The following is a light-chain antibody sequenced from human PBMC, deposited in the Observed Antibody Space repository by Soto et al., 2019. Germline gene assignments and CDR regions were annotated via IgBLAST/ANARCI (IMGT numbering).Light chain of an antibody. CDR1: QSVSINF. CDR2: AAS. J-gene: IGKJ4*01. CDR3: QQYGTSPLT. Sequence: EIVLTQSPGTPSLSPGERATLSCRASQSVSINFLAWYQQKPGQAPRLLIYAASSRATGIPDRFSGSGSGTDFTLTISRLEPEDFALDYCQQYGTSPLTFGGGTKVDIK. V-gene: IGKV3-20*01.